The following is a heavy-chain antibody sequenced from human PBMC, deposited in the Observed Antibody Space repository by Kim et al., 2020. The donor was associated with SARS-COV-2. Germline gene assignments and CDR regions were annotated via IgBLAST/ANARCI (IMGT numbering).Heavy chain of an antibody. D-gene: IGHD4-4*01. CDR2: KT. V-gene: IGHV1-3*01. CDR3: ARDMNPTVYDY. J-gene: IGHJ4*02. Sequence: KTKQPPKVQGRVTITRDTSANTAYMDLRSLTFEDTAIYFCARDMNPTVYDYWGQGTLVTVSS.